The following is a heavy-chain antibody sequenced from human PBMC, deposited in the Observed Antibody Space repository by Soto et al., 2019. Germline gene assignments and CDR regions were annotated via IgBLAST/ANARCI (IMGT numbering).Heavy chain of an antibody. D-gene: IGHD2-15*01. J-gene: IGHJ4*02. CDR1: GFTFSSYA. CDR3: ARGAGWFDY. Sequence: PGGSLRLSCAASGFTFSSYAMHWVRQAPGKGLEYVSAISSNGGSTYYADSVKGRFTISRDNSKNTLYLQMGSLRAEDMAVYYCARGAGWFDYWGQGTLVTGLL. CDR2: ISSNGGST. V-gene: IGHV3-64*02.